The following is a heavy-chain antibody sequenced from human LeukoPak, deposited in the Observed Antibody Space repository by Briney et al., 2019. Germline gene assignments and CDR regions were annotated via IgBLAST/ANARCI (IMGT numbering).Heavy chain of an antibody. J-gene: IGHJ6*03. Sequence: GGSLRLSCAVSGFTLSNCSMNWVRQAPGKGLEWISYISGSGFTIHYADSVKGRFTISRDNAKNSLYLQMNSLRAEDTAVYYCARGVPKTSYYYYYMDVWGKGTTVTVSS. V-gene: IGHV3-48*01. CDR2: ISGSGFTI. CDR3: ARGVPKTSYYYYYMDV. CDR1: GFTLSNCS. D-gene: IGHD4-11*01.